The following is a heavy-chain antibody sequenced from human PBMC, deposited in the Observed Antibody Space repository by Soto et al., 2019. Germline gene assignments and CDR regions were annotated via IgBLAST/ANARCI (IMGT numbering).Heavy chain of an antibody. CDR1: GFTFSSYD. CDR3: LVYCRGGTCSLGDLLGQQLPDC. D-gene: IGHD2-15*01. V-gene: IGHV3-23*01. CDR2: ISGSNSIT. J-gene: IGHJ4*02. Sequence: GGSLRLSCAASGFTFSSYDMSWVRQAPGKGLEWVSFISGSNSITNYADSVKGRFIISRDNSKNTLYLQMNSLRAEDTAVYYCLVYCRGGTCSLGDLLGQQLPDCWGQGTLVTVSS.